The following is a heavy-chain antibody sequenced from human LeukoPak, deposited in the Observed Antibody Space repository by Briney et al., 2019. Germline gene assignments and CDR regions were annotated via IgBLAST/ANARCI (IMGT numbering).Heavy chain of an antibody. CDR3: AKALLHIVVVTAIDFDY. CDR1: GFGFSNYW. J-gene: IGHJ4*02. CDR2: ISYDGSNK. V-gene: IGHV3-30*18. Sequence: GGSRRLSCLGSGFGFSNYWMTWLRQAPGEGLEWVAVISYDGSNKYYADSVKGRFTISRDNSKNTLYLQMNSLRAEDTAVYYCAKALLHIVVVTAIDFDYWGQGTLVTVSS. D-gene: IGHD2-21*02.